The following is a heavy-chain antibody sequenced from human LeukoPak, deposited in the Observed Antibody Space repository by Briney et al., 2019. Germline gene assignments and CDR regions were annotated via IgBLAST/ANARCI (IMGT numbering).Heavy chain of an antibody. D-gene: IGHD6-19*01. CDR3: ARGCGSGWGKDY. CDR1: GFTFSSYA. Sequence: PGGSLRLSCAASGFTFSSYAMSWVRQAPGKGLEWVSAISGSGGSTYYADSVKGRFTISRDNSKNTLYLQMNSLRAEDTAVYYCARGCGSGWGKDYWGQGTLVTVSS. J-gene: IGHJ4*02. CDR2: ISGSGGST. V-gene: IGHV3-23*01.